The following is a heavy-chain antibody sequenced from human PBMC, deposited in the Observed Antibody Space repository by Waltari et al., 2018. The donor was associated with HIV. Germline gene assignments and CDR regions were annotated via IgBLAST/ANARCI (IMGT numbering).Heavy chain of an antibody. CDR3: GRGGLRDY. CDR1: GFPISSFS. D-gene: IGHD3-16*01. Sequence: EFQLVDSGGGLVKPGGSLRVSCASSGFPISSFSMSWVRQARGKGLEWVAIINEDGSKKDYVDSVKGRFTISRDNARNSLYLQMNNLRRGDTAVYYCGRGGLRDYWGQGTLVTVSS. V-gene: IGHV3-7*01. J-gene: IGHJ4*02. CDR2: INEDGSKK.